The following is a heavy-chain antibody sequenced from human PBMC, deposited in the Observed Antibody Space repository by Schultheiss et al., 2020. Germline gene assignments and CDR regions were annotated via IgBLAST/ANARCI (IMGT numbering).Heavy chain of an antibody. CDR2: IYSGGST. CDR3: GRLPGGGE. D-gene: IGHD3-16*01. Sequence: GSLRLPCAASGFTVSSNYMTWVRQAPGKGLEWVSVIYSGGSTYYADSVKGRFATSRDNSKNTLYLQMNSLRAEDTAVYYCGRLPGGGEWGQGTLVTVAS. V-gene: IGHV3-53*01. J-gene: IGHJ4*02. CDR1: GFTVSSNY.